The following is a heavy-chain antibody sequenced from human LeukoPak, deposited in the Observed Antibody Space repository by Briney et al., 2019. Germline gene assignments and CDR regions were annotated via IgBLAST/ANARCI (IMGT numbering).Heavy chain of an antibody. Sequence: ASVNLSCKASGYTFTGYYMHWVRQAPGQGLEWMGWINPNSGGTNYAQKFQGRVTMTRDTSISTAYMELNRLRSDDTAVYYCARDRDYGSGIFDYWGQGTLVTVSS. D-gene: IGHD3-10*01. CDR2: INPNSGGT. J-gene: IGHJ4*02. V-gene: IGHV1-2*02. CDR3: ARDRDYGSGIFDY. CDR1: GYTFTGYY.